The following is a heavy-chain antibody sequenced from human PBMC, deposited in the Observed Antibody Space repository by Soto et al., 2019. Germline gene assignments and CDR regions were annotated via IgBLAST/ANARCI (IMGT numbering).Heavy chain of an antibody. CDR3: VRDTGPYNYHYDAFDL. CDR2: ISVVNGNT. Sequence: QVQLVQSGETVKEPGASMKVSCVASGYTFTRHGFSWVRQAPGQGLEWMGWISVVNGNTKFAQRFHDRVTLTTDTSTTNAHMELRSLTSDDTATYYCVRDTGPYNYHYDAFDLWGQGTVVTVSS. V-gene: IGHV1-18*04. J-gene: IGHJ3*01. D-gene: IGHD1-20*01. CDR1: GYTFTRHG.